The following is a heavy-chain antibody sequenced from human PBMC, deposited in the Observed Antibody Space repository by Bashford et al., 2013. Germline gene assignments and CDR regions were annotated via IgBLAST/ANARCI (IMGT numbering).Heavy chain of an antibody. V-gene: IGHV3-23*01. J-gene: IGHJ4*02. D-gene: IGHD2-21*01. CDR1: GFTFSSYA. CDR3: AKVSGAYCSGDCYPIDY. CDR2: ISGSGGST. Sequence: GSLRLSCAASGFTFSSYAMSWVRQAPGKGLEWVSAISGSGGSTYYADSVKGRFTISRDNSKNTLSLQMNSLRVEDTAVYYCAKVSGAYCSGDCYPIDYWGQGTLVTVSS.